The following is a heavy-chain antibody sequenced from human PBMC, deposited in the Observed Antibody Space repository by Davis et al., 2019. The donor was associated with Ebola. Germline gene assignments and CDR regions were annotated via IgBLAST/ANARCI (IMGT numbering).Heavy chain of an antibody. J-gene: IGHJ4*02. CDR1: GFTFSSSG. CDR2: ISYDGSNK. D-gene: IGHD6-19*01. V-gene: IGHV3-30*18. CDR3: AKDKRQWLVTGLDY. Sequence: GGSLRLSCAASGFTFSSSGMHWVRQAPGKGLEWVAVISYDGSNKYYADSVKGRFTISRDNSKNTLYLQMNSLRAEDTAVYYCAKDKRQWLVTGLDYWGQGTLVTVSS.